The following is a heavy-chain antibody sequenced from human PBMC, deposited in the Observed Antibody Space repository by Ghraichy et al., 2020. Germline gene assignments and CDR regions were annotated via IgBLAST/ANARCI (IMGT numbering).Heavy chain of an antibody. D-gene: IGHD1-26*01. V-gene: IGHV1-69*06. CDR1: GGTFSSYA. CDR3: ARGYSGNYYYGMDV. CDR2: IIPIFGTA. Sequence: SVKVSCKASGGTFSSYAISWVRQAPGQGLEWMGGIIPIFGTANYAQKFQGRVTITADKSTSTAYMELSSLRSEDTAVYYCARGYSGNYYYGMDVWGQGTTVTVSS. J-gene: IGHJ6*02.